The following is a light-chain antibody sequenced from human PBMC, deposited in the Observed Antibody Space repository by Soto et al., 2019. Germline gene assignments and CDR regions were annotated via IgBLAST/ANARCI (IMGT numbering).Light chain of an antibody. CDR2: DAS. J-gene: IGKJ5*01. Sequence: AIKLTQSPSSLSASVGDRVTITCRARKGISSALAWYQQKPGKAPKLLIYDASSLESGVPSRFSGSGSGTDFTLTISSLQPEDFATYYCQQFNNYPRITFGQGTRLEIK. CDR3: QQFNNYPRIT. V-gene: IGKV1D-13*01. CDR1: KGISSA.